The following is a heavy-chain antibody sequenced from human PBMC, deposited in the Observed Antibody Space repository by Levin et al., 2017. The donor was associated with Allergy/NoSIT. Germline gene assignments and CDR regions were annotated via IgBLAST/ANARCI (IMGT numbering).Heavy chain of an antibody. D-gene: IGHD3-10*01. Sequence: HSQTLSLTCTVSGGSISSSSYYWGWIRQPPGKGLEWIGTIYYSGSTHYNPSLKSRVTISVDTSKNQFSLKLSSVTAADTAVYYCARPRGSGSYYMPFDYWGQGTLVTVSS. CDR2: IYYSGST. V-gene: IGHV4-39*01. CDR1: GGSISSSSYY. J-gene: IGHJ4*02. CDR3: ARPRGSGSYYMPFDY.